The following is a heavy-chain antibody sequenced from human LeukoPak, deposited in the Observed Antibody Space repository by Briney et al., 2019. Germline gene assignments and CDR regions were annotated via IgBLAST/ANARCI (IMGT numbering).Heavy chain of an antibody. D-gene: IGHD2-2*01. J-gene: IGHJ6*02. CDR2: ISGSGGST. V-gene: IGHV3-23*01. CDR1: GFTFSSYA. CDR3: AKEGAFVVVPAAMRGRGYYYYYGMDV. Sequence: PGGSLRLSCAASGFTFSSYAMSWVRQAPGKGLEWVSAISGSGGSTYYADSVKGRFTISRDNSKNTLYLQMHSLRAEDTAVYYCAKEGAFVVVPAAMRGRGYYYYYGMDVWGQGTTVTVSS.